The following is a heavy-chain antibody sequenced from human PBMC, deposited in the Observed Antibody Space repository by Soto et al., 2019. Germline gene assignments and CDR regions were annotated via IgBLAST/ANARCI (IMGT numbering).Heavy chain of an antibody. CDR3: ARYSSSTRAVDP. D-gene: IGHD6-6*01. J-gene: IGHJ5*02. Sequence: QVQLVQSGAEVKKPGASVKVSCKASGYTFTGYYMHWVRQAPGQGLEWMGWINPNRGGTNYAQKFQGRVTMTRDTSISTAYMELSRLRSDDTAVYYCARYSSSTRAVDPWGQGTLVTVSS. CDR1: GYTFTGYY. V-gene: IGHV1-2*02. CDR2: INPNRGGT.